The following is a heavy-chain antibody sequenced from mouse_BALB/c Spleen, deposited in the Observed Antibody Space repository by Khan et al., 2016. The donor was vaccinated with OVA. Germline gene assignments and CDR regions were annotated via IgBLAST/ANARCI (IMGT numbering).Heavy chain of an antibody. CDR2: INPSNGYT. CDR3: GRDGAYHRNDGWFAY. J-gene: IGHJ3*01. D-gene: IGHD2-14*01. V-gene: IGHV1-4*01. CDR1: GYTFTSYT. Sequence: VELKQSGAELARPGASVKMSCKASGYTFTSYTIHWIKKRPGQGLEWIGYINPSNGYTNYNQKFKDKATLTTDKSSTTAYLQLSSLTSDDSAVYSCGRDGAYHRNDGWFAYWGQGTLVTVSA.